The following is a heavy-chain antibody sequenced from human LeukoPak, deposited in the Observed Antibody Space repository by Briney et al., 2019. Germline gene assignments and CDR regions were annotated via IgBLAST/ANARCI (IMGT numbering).Heavy chain of an antibody. CDR3: ARILDYYYGSGSSFSGDYYFDY. J-gene: IGHJ4*02. V-gene: IGHV4-4*02. Sequence: PSETLSLTCAVSGGSISSSNWWSWVRQPPGKGLEWIGEIHHSGSTNNNPSLKSRVTISVDKSKNQFSLKLSSVTAADTAVYSCARILDYYYGSGSSFSGDYYFDYWGQGTLVTVSS. D-gene: IGHD3-10*01. CDR1: GGSISSSNW. CDR2: IHHSGST.